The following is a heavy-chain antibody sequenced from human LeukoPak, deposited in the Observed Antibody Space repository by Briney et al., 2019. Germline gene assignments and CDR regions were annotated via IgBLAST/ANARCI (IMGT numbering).Heavy chain of an antibody. J-gene: IGHJ4*02. D-gene: IGHD3-22*01. Sequence: SETLSLTCSVSGGSVSGYYWSWIRQFPGKRLEWIGHIYYTGSPFSNPPLQSRVSLSLGTSKNQLFLRLTSVTAADTAVYYCARSYYDKSGYRYYDHWGQGTLVTVSS. V-gene: IGHV4-59*02. CDR2: IYYTGSP. CDR3: ARSYYDKSGYRYYDH. CDR1: GGSVSGYY.